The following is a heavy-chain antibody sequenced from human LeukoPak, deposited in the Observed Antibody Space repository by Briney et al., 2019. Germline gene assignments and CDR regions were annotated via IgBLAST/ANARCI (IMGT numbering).Heavy chain of an antibody. Sequence: SETLSLTCSVSGGSISGYYWSWIRQPPGKGLEWIGYIYYSGTTNYNASLQSRVSISVDTSKNQFSLKLSSVTAADTAVYYCARASGSYSSFDYWGQGTLVTVSS. V-gene: IGHV4-59*08. CDR3: ARASGSYSSFDY. J-gene: IGHJ4*02. CDR2: IYYSGTT. D-gene: IGHD1-26*01. CDR1: GGSISGYY.